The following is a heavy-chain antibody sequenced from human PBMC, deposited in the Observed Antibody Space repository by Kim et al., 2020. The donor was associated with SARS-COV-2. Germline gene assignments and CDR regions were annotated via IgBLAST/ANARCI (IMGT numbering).Heavy chain of an antibody. CDR3: ARDGRVGATSSNWFDP. Sequence: KFQGRVTITADKSTSTAYMERSSLRSEDTAVYYCARDGRVGATSSNWFDPWGQGTLVTVSS. J-gene: IGHJ5*02. V-gene: IGHV1-69*04. D-gene: IGHD1-26*01.